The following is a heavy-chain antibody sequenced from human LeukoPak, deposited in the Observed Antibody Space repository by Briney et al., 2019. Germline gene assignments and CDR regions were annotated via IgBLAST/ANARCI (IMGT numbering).Heavy chain of an antibody. CDR3: AKDLGKWESLHFFDY. CDR2: IKQDGSKK. D-gene: IGHD1-26*01. V-gene: IGHV3-7*03. J-gene: IGHJ4*02. CDR1: GFPFSSYW. Sequence: GGSLRLSCVASGFPFSSYWMTWVRQAPGKGLEWVANIKQDGSKKSYVDSVKGRFTTSRDNAKNSLYLQMNSLRGDDTAVYYCAKDLGKWESLHFFDYWGQGTLVTVSS.